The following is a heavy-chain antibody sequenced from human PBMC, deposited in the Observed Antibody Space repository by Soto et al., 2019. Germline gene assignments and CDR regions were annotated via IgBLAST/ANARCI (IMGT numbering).Heavy chain of an antibody. CDR3: ARDKITGLFDY. J-gene: IGHJ4*02. Sequence: SETLSLTCSVSGGSISSSSYYWGWIRQPPGKGLEWIGSIYYSGSIYYNPSLKSRVTISVDTSKNQFSLKLSSVTAADTAVYYCARDKITGLFDYWGQGTLVTVSS. CDR2: IYYSGSI. D-gene: IGHD2-8*02. V-gene: IGHV4-39*01. CDR1: GGSISSSSYY.